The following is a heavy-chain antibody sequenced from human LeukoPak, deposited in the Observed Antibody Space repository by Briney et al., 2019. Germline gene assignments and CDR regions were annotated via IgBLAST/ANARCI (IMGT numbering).Heavy chain of an antibody. CDR1: GYTFTGYY. CDR3: ARSSGQQWLARGMDV. CDR2: MNPNSGNT. V-gene: IGHV1-8*02. Sequence: ASVKVSCKASGYTFTGYYMHWLRQAPGQGLEWMGWMNPNSGNTGYAQKFQGRVTMTRNTSISTAYMELSSLRSEDTAVYYCARSSGQQWLARGMDVWGQGTTVTVSS. D-gene: IGHD6-19*01. J-gene: IGHJ6*02.